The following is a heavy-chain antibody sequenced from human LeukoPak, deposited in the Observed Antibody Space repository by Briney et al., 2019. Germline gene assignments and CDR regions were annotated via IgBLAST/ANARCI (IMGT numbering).Heavy chain of an antibody. V-gene: IGHV4-4*07. J-gene: IGHJ4*02. D-gene: IGHD6-13*01. CDR3: ARAGSIAAAAD. CDR1: GGSISSYY. Sequence: SETLSLTCTVSGGSISSYYWSWIRQPAGKGLEWIGRIYTSGSTNYNPSLKSRVAISVDKSKNQFSLKLSSVTAADTAVYYCARAGSIAAAADWGQGTLVTVSS. CDR2: IYTSGST.